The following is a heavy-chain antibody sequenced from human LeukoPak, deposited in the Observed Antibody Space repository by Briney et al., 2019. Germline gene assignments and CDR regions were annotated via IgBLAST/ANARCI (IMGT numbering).Heavy chain of an antibody. V-gene: IGHV3-74*01. CDR3: ARDGYSYGPGVYYFDY. CDR1: GFSFSDFY. CDR2: INSDGSST. D-gene: IGHD5-18*01. Sequence: GGSLRLSCAASGFSFSDFYMNWIRQAPGKGLVWVSRINSDGSSTSYADSVKGRFTISRDNAKNTLYLQMNSLRAEDTAVYYCARDGYSYGPGVYYFDYWGQGTLVTVSS. J-gene: IGHJ4*02.